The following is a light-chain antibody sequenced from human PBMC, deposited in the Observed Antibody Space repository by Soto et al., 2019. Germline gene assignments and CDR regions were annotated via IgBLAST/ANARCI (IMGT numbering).Light chain of an antibody. Sequence: QSVLTQPPSASGSPGQSVTISCTGTSSDVGGYNSVSWYQQHPGKAPKVMIYGVSTRPSGVPYRFSGSKSGNTASLTVSGLLAEDEDDYYCSSPSGINSRVVFGGGTKLTVL. V-gene: IGLV2-8*01. CDR1: SSDVGGYNS. CDR3: SSPSGINSRVV. J-gene: IGLJ2*01. CDR2: GVS.